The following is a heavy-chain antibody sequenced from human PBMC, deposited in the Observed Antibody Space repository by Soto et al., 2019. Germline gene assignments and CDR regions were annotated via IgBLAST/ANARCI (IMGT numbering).Heavy chain of an antibody. V-gene: IGHV3-23*01. Sequence: EVQLLESGGGLVQPGGSLRLSCAASGFTFSSYAMSWVRQAPGMGLEWVSLISGNGGSTYYADSVKGRFTISRDNSKNTLYLQMNSLRAEDTAIYCCAKDNWVYCSGTSCYSDYWGQGTLVTVSS. CDR2: ISGNGGST. D-gene: IGHD2-2*01. J-gene: IGHJ4*02. CDR1: GFTFSSYA. CDR3: AKDNWVYCSGTSCYSDY.